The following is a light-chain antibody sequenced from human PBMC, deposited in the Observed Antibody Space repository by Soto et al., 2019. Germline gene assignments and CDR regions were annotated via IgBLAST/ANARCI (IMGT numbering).Light chain of an antibody. CDR3: QQSNSFPLT. J-gene: IGKJ4*01. V-gene: IGKV1-39*01. Sequence: DIQMTQSPSSLSASVGDRVTITCRASQSITNHLNWYQQKPGKAPKVLIYAASSLQSGVPSRFSGSGSGTDFTLIISNLQPEDFETYYCQQSNSFPLTLGGGTKVDIK. CDR1: QSITNH. CDR2: AAS.